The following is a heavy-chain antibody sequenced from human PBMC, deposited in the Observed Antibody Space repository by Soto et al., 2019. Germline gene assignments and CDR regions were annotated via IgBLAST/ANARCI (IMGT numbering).Heavy chain of an antibody. V-gene: IGHV4-34*01. CDR1: GGSFSGYY. CDR3: ARGVSGAATPNGEYYYYGMDV. CDR2: INHSGIT. Sequence: QVQLQQWGAGLLKPSETLSLTCAVYGGSFSGYYWSWIRQPPGKGLEWIGEINHSGITNYNPFLTSRVTISVDTSKNQFSLKLSSVTAADTAVYYCARGVSGAATPNGEYYYYGMDVWGQGTTVTVSS. J-gene: IGHJ6*02. D-gene: IGHD2-15*01.